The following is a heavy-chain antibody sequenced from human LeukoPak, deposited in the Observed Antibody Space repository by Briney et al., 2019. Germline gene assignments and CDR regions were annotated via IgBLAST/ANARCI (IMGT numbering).Heavy chain of an antibody. Sequence: GGSLRLSCAASGFTFSSYGMHWVRQAPDKGLEWVAVIWYGGSNKYYADSVKGRFTISRDNSKNTLYLQMNSLRAEDTAVYYCARERGYCSGGSCNDAFDIWGQGTMVTVSS. V-gene: IGHV3-33*01. D-gene: IGHD2-15*01. CDR2: IWYGGSNK. CDR3: ARERGYCSGGSCNDAFDI. J-gene: IGHJ3*02. CDR1: GFTFSSYG.